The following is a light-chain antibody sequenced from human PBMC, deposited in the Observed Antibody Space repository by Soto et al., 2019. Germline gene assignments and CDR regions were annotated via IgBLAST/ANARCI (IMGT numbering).Light chain of an antibody. CDR2: AAS. V-gene: IGKV1-39*01. Sequence: DIQMTQSPSSLSASVGDRVTITCQASQDISNYLNWYQQRPGKAPKLLIYAASSLESGVPSRFTARASGTEFTLTISSLQPEDSATYYCQQSYTTPPYSFGQGTKLEIK. CDR3: QQSYTTPPYS. J-gene: IGKJ2*01. CDR1: QDISNY.